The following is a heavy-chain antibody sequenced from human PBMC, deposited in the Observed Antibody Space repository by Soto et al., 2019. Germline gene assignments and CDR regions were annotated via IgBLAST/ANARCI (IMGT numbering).Heavy chain of an antibody. CDR1: GGTFSSYT. V-gene: IGHV1-69*02. CDR3: ARGRSGYDWNY. J-gene: IGHJ4*02. CDR2: IIPILGIA. Sequence: QVQLVQSGAEVKKPGSSVKVSCKASGGTFSSYTISWVRQAPGQGLEWMGRIIPILGIANYAQKFQGRVTITADKSTSTVYMELRSLRSEDTAVYYCARGRSGYDWNYWGQGTLVTVSS. D-gene: IGHD5-12*01.